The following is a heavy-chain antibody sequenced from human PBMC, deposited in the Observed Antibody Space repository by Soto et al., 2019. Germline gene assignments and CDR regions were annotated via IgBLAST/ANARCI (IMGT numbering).Heavy chain of an antibody. D-gene: IGHD1-26*01. CDR1: GGSFSGYY. CDR2: INHSGST. J-gene: IGHJ6*02. Sequence: SETLSLTWSVYGGSFSGYYWSWSRQPPGKGLEWIGEINHSGSTNYNPSLKSRVTISVDTSKNQFSLKLGSVTAADTAVYYCARLVSGSYYSRYYYYYYVRVAWGQRTTVTVSS. CDR3: ARLVSGSYYSRYYYYYYVRVA. V-gene: IGHV4-34*01.